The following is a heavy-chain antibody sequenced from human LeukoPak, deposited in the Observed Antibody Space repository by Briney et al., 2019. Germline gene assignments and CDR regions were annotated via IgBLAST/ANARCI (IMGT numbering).Heavy chain of an antibody. CDR2: IYYSGST. J-gene: IGHJ6*03. CDR3: ASGTTTDYFYMDA. D-gene: IGHD1-1*01. V-gene: IGHV4-39*01. Sequence: NSSETLSLTCTVSGGSISSSSYYWGWIRQPPGKGLEWIGSIYYSGSTYYNPSLKSRVTISVDTSKNQFSLKLSSVTAADTAVYYCASGTTTDYFYMDAWGKGTTVTVSS. CDR1: GGSISSSSYY.